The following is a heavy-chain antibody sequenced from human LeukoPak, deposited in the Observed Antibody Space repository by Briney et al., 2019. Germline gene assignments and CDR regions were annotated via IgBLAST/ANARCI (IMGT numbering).Heavy chain of an antibody. J-gene: IGHJ3*02. D-gene: IGHD3-10*01. CDR3: ARGTLLWCDETGDAFDI. CDR1: GFTVSSNY. CDR2: IYSGGST. V-gene: IGHV3-66*01. Sequence: GGSLRLSCAASGFTVSSNYMSWVRQAPGKGLEWVSVIYSGGSTYYADSVKGRFTISRDNSKNTLYLQMNSLRAEDTAVYYCARGTLLWCDETGDAFDIWGQGTMVTVSS.